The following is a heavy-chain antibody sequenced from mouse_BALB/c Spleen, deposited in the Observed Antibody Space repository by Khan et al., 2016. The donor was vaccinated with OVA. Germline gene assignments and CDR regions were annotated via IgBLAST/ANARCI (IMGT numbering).Heavy chain of an antibody. CDR3: ARGNYYGSNSWFAY. Sequence: QIQLVQSGPELKKPGETVKISCKASGYTFTNYRINWVKQAPGKGLKWMGWINTNTGEPTYAEEFKGRFAFSLETSASTAYLQLNNLKNEDTATYFCARGNYYGSNSWFAYWGQGTLVTVSA. J-gene: IGHJ3*01. CDR2: INTNTGEP. CDR1: GYTFTNYR. D-gene: IGHD1-1*01. V-gene: IGHV9-3*02.